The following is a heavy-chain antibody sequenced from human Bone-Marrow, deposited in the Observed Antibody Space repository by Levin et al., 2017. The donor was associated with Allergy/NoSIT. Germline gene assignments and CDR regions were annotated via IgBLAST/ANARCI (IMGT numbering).Heavy chain of an antibody. V-gene: IGHV4-4*02. CDR3: ARVEVAAAGNYYYYYGMDV. J-gene: IGHJ6*02. CDR2: IYHSGST. D-gene: IGHD6-13*01. Sequence: PSETLSLTCAVSGGSISSSNWWSWVRQPPGKGLEWIGEIYHSGSTNYNPSLKSRVTISVDKSKNQFSLKLSSVTAADTAVYYCARVEVAAAGNYYYYYGMDVWGQGTTVTVSS. CDR1: GGSISSSNW.